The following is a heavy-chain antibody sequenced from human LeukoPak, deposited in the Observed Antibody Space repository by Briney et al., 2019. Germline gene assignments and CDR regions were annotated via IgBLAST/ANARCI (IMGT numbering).Heavy chain of an antibody. CDR3: ARIYGSGGYFDY. CDR1: GGSISSYY. D-gene: IGHD3-10*01. J-gene: IGHJ4*02. Sequence: SETLSLTCTVSGGSISSYYWSWIRQPPGKGLEWIGYIYYSGSTNYNPSLKSRVTISVDTSKNQFSLKLSSVTAADTAVYHCARIYGSGGYFDYWGQGTLVTVSS. V-gene: IGHV4-59*01. CDR2: IYYSGST.